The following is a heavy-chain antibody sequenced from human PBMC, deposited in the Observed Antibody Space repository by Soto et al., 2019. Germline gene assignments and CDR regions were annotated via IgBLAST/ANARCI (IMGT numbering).Heavy chain of an antibody. CDR3: VSSHEYESPDSFDD. Sequence: RALSCTGSGDSIRGSSSYWGWSRQSPGKEPEWSRTCYYNGKTHYNPSLDSRVAISVDAPKNQFTVRLGSLTAADTGVYYCVSSHEYESPDSFDDWGRVTLVTVSS. J-gene: IGHJ4*02. CDR1: GDSIRGSSSY. CDR2: CYYNGKT. V-gene: IGHV4-39*01. D-gene: IGHD3-22*01.